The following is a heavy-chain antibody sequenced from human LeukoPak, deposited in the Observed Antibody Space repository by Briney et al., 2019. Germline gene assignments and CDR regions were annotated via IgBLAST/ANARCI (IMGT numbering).Heavy chain of an antibody. CDR1: GYTFTSYG. V-gene: IGHV1-18*01. Sequence: ASVKVSCKASGYTFTSYGISWVRQAPGQRLEWMGWISAYNGNTNYAQKLQGRVTMTTDTSTSTAYMELRSLRSDDTAVYYCARDRLRYFDWYDAFDIWGQGTMVTVSS. CDR3: ARDRLRYFDWYDAFDI. CDR2: ISAYNGNT. D-gene: IGHD3-9*01. J-gene: IGHJ3*02.